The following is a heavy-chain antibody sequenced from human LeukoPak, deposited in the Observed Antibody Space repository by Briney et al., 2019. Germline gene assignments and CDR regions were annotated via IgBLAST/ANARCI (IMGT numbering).Heavy chain of an antibody. CDR3: AREGYCSSTSCPRDAFDI. J-gene: IGHJ3*02. D-gene: IGHD2-2*01. CDR2: IIPIFGTA. Sequence: SVKVSCKASGGTFSSYAISWVRQAPGQGLEWMGGIIPIFGTANYAQKFQGRVTITTDESTSTAYMELSSLRSEDTAVYYCAREGYCSSTSCPRDAFDIWGQGTMVTVSS. V-gene: IGHV1-69*05. CDR1: GGTFSSYA.